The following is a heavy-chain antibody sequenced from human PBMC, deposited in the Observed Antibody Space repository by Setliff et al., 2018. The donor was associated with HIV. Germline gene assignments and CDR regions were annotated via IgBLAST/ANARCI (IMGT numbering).Heavy chain of an antibody. V-gene: IGHV4-39*01. CDR2: IYHTGRT. Sequence: SETLSLTCSVSGGYIDNNKYYWTWIRQPPGKGLEWTGSIYHTGRTYYNRSVESRLTISIDTAKNQFSLKLTSVTAADTAMYYCASRIYYYDEGRVCREEGFVPWGQGTLVTVSS. CDR1: GGYIDNNKYY. D-gene: IGHD3-22*01. J-gene: IGHJ5*02. CDR3: ASRIYYYDEGRVCREEGFVP.